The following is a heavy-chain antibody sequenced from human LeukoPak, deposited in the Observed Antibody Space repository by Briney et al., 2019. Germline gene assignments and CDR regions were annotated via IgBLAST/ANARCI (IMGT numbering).Heavy chain of an antibody. V-gene: IGHV3-66*02. CDR1: GFTVSSNY. D-gene: IGHD6-6*01. CDR2: IYSGGST. J-gene: IGHJ4*02. Sequence: GGSLRLSCAASGFTVSSNYMSWVRQAPGKGLEWVSVIYSGGSTYYADSVKGRFTISRDNSKNTLYLQMNSLRAEDTAVYYCARDTGSSSRYNDYWGQGTLVTVSS. CDR3: ARDTGSSSRYNDY.